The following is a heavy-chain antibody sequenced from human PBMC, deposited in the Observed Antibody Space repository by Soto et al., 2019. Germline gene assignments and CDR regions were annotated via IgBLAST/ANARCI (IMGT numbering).Heavy chain of an antibody. D-gene: IGHD3-22*01. Sequence: TVADGKIGDHCGRCISQPKGKGLEWIGYIYYSGSTNYNPSLKSRVTISVDTSKNQFSLKLSSVTAADTAVYYCARAGAYYYDSSGYYYGVYYYYGMDVWGQGTTVTVSS. CDR2: IYYSGST. CDR3: ARAGAYYYDSSGYYYGVYYYYGMDV. V-gene: IGHV4-59*11. CDR1: DGKIGDHC. J-gene: IGHJ6*02.